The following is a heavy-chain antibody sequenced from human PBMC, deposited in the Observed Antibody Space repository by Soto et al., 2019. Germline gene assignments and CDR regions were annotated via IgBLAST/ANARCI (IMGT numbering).Heavy chain of an antibody. V-gene: IGHV4-34*01. CDR2: INHSGST. D-gene: IGHD3-22*01. CDR3: ARASFYDSSGCLDY. Sequence: SEILSLTCAVYGGSFSGYYWSWIRQPPGKGLEWIGEINHSGSTNYNPSLKSRVTISVDTSKNQFSLKLSSVTAADTAVYYCARASFYDSSGCLDYWGQGTLVTVS. J-gene: IGHJ4*02. CDR1: GGSFSGYY.